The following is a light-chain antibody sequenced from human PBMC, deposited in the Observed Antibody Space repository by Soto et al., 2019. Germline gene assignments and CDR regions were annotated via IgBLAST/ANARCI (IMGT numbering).Light chain of an antibody. Sequence: QSALTQPASVSASPGQSITISCTGTSSDIGAYNPVSWYQQHPGKAPQLMIYDVSYRPSGISSRFSGSKSGNTASLTISGLQADDDADYYFASYTSARIRVFGGGTKLTVL. J-gene: IGLJ2*01. CDR1: SSDIGAYNP. V-gene: IGLV2-14*03. CDR2: DVS. CDR3: ASYTSARIRV.